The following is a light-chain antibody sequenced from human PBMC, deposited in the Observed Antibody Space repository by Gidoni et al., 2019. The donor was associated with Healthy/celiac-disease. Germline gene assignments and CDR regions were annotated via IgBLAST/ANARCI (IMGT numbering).Light chain of an antibody. V-gene: IGLV1-47*01. Sequence: QSVLTQPHSASGTPGQRVTISCSGSSSNIGSNYVYWYQQLPGTAPKLLLYRNNQRPSGVPDRFSGSKSGTSASLAISGLRSEDEADYYCAAWDDSLSGPGVFGGGTKLTV. CDR2: RNN. CDR1: SSNIGSNY. J-gene: IGLJ3*02. CDR3: AAWDDSLSGPGV.